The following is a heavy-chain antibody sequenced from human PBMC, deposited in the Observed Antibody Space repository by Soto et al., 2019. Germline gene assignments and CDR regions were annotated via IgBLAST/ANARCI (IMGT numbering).Heavy chain of an antibody. CDR3: ARDQRRIAARPFYYYGMDV. CDR2: IIPIFGTA. D-gene: IGHD6-6*01. V-gene: IGHV1-69*06. Sequence: SVKVSCKASGGTFSSYAISWVRHSPVQGLEWMGGIIPIFGTANYAQKFQGRVTITADKSTSTAYMELSSLRSEDTAVYYCARDQRRIAARPFYYYGMDVWGQGTTVTVSS. J-gene: IGHJ6*02. CDR1: GGTFSSYA.